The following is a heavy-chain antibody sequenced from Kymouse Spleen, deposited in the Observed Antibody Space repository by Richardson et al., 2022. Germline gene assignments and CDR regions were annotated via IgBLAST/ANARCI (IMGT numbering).Heavy chain of an antibody. D-gene: IGHD2-2*02. CDR1: GFTFDDYA. CDR2: ISWNSGSI. Sequence: EVQLVESGGGLVQPGRSLRLSCAASGFTFDDYAMHWVRQAPGKGLEWVSGISWNSGSIGYADSVKGRFTISRDNAKNSLYLQMNSLRAEDTALYYCAKVR*RYCSSTSCYAKLLLLRYGRLGPRDHGHRLL. J-gene: IGHJ6*02. CDR3: AKVR*RYCSSTSCYAKLLLLRYGR. V-gene: IGHV3-9*01.